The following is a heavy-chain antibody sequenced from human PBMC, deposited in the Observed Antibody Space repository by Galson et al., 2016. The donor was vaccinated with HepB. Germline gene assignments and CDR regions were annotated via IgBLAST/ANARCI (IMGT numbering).Heavy chain of an antibody. CDR1: GDSIGSGKW. CDR3: ARDNDCSGGDCYSNWFDP. V-gene: IGHV4-4*02. D-gene: IGHD2-21*02. J-gene: IGHJ5*02. CDR2: VYHSGRA. Sequence: SETLSLTCAVSGDSIGSGKWWSWVRQPPGKGLDWIGEVYHSGRANYNPSLKSRVTISVDLSKNHFSLKLDSLTAADTAVYYCARDNDCSGGDCYSNWFDPRGHGTLVTVSS.